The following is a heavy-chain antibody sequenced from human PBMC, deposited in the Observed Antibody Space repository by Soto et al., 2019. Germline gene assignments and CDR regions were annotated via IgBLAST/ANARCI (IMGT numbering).Heavy chain of an antibody. D-gene: IGHD1-26*01. CDR3: ARAGRDSGFYYYGMDV. CDR1: GGSISSYY. J-gene: IGHJ6*02. V-gene: IGHV4-59*01. CDR2: IYYSGST. Sequence: SETLSLTCTVSGGSISSYYWSWIRQPPGKGLEWIGYIYYSGSTNYNPSLKSRVTISVDTSKNQFSLKLSSVTAADTAVYYCARAGRDSGFYYYGMDVWGQGTTVTVSS.